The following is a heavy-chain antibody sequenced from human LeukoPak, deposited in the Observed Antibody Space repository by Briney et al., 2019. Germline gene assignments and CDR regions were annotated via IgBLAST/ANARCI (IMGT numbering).Heavy chain of an antibody. J-gene: IGHJ6*03. D-gene: IGHD2-15*01. CDR1: GFTFSSYW. CDR3: ASFAVVVAATYYYYYMDV. CDR2: INSDGSST. V-gene: IGHV3-74*01. Sequence: PGGSLRLSCAASGFTFSSYWMHWVRQAPGKGLVWVSRINSDGSSTSYADSVKGRFTISRDNAKNTLYLQMNSLRAEDTAVYHCASFAVVVAATYYYYYMDVWGKGTTVTVSS.